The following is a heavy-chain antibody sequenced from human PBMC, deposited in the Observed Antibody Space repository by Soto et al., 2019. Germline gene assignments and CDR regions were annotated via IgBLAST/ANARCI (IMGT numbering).Heavy chain of an antibody. CDR3: AINYYGSGSYGDYYYYGMDV. V-gene: IGHV4-59*01. D-gene: IGHD3-10*01. CDR1: GGSISSYY. Sequence: SETLSLTCTVSGGSISSYYWSWIRQPPGKGLEWIGYIYYSGSTNYNPSLKSRVTISVDTSKNQFSLKLSSVTAADTAVYYCAINYYGSGSYGDYYYYGMDVWGQGTAVTVSS. CDR2: IYYSGST. J-gene: IGHJ6*02.